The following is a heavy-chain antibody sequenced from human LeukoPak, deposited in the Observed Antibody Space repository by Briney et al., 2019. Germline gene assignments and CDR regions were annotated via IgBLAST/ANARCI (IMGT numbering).Heavy chain of an antibody. J-gene: IGHJ6*03. D-gene: IGHD3-3*01. Sequence: PGGSLRLSCAASGFTVSSNYMSWVRQAPGKGLEWVSVIYSGGSTYYADSVKGRFTISRDNSKNTLYLQMNSLRAEDTAVYYCARGDRYDFWSGWNYYMDVWGKGTTVTVSS. CDR3: ARGDRYDFWSGWNYYMDV. V-gene: IGHV3-53*01. CDR2: IYSGGST. CDR1: GFTVSSNY.